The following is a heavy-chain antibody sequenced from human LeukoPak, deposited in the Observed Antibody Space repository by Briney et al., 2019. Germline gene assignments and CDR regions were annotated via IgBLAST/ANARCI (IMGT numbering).Heavy chain of an antibody. CDR1: GYTFTSYG. D-gene: IGHD2/OR15-2a*01. Sequence: ASVKVSCKASGYTFTSYGISWVRQAPGQGLEWMGWISAYNGNTNYAQKLQGRVTMTTDTSTNTAYMELRSLRSDDTAVYYCATGPASTFVTQNFDYWGQGTLVTVSS. CDR3: ATGPASTFVTQNFDY. V-gene: IGHV1-18*01. CDR2: ISAYNGNT. J-gene: IGHJ4*02.